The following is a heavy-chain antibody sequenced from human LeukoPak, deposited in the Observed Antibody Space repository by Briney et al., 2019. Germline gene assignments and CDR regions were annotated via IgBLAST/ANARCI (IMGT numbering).Heavy chain of an antibody. V-gene: IGHV4-34*01. CDR3: ARGAPRIAAAGQPAEYFQH. CDR2: INHSGST. Sequence: SETLSLTCAVYGGSFSGYYWSWIRQPPGKGLEWIGEINHSGSTNYNPSLKSRVTISVDTPKNQFSLKLSSVTAADTAVYYCARGAPRIAAAGQPAEYFQHWGQGTLVTVSS. CDR1: GGSFSGYY. D-gene: IGHD6-13*01. J-gene: IGHJ1*01.